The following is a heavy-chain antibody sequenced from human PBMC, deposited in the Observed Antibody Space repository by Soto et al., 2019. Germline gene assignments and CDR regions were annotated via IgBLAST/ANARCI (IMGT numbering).Heavy chain of an antibody. CDR1: GFTFSSYA. V-gene: IGHV3-23*01. J-gene: IGHJ5*02. CDR3: AKTQGRSDYDFWSGYTNWFDP. D-gene: IGHD3-3*01. CDR2: ISGSGGST. Sequence: GGSLRLSCAASGFTFSSYAMSWVRQAPGKGLEWVSAISGSGGSTYYADSVKGRFTISRDNSKNTLYLQMNSLRAEDTAVYYCAKTQGRSDYDFWSGYTNWFDPWGQGTLVTVSS.